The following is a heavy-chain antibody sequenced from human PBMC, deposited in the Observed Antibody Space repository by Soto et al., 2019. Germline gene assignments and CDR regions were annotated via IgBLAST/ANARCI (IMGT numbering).Heavy chain of an antibody. CDR3: ARGADSSGTNTAAYYFDY. J-gene: IGHJ4*02. Sequence: QVQLVQSGAEVKRPGASVKVSCKASGYTFPTYGISWGGQAPGQGLEWMGWIRAYNGNTNYAQKLQGRVTMTTDTSTSTAYMELRSLRSDDTAVYYCARGADSSGTNTAAYYFDYWGQGTLVTVSS. CDR1: GYTFPTYG. CDR2: IRAYNGNT. D-gene: IGHD6-19*01. V-gene: IGHV1-18*01.